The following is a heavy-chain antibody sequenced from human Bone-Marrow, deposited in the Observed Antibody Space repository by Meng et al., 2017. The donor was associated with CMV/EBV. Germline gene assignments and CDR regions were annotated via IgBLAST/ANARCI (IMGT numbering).Heavy chain of an antibody. Sequence: SVKVSCKASGGTFSSYAISWVRQAPGQGLEWMGGIIPILGIANYAQKFQGRVTITADKSTSTAYMELSSLRAEDTAVYYCARPPWPHYYYGMDVWGQGTTVTVSS. CDR1: GGTFSSYA. D-gene: IGHD5-12*01. J-gene: IGHJ6*02. V-gene: IGHV1-69*10. CDR2: IIPILGIA. CDR3: ARPPWPHYYYGMDV.